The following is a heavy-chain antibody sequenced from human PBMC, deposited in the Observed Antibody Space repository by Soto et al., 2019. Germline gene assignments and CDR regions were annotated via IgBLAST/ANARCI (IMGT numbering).Heavy chain of an antibody. CDR3: ARDLGYYDYIWGSYRPHAFDI. CDR2: IYYSGST. CDR1: GGSISSYY. Sequence: SETLSLTCTVSGGSISSYYWSWIRQPPGKGLEWIGYIYYSGSTNYNPSLKSRVTISVDTSKNQFSLKLSSVTAADTAVYYCARDLGYYDYIWGSYRPHAFDIWGQGTMVTVSS. D-gene: IGHD3-16*02. V-gene: IGHV4-59*01. J-gene: IGHJ3*02.